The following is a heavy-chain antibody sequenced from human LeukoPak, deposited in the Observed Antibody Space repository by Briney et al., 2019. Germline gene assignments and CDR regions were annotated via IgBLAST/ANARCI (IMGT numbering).Heavy chain of an antibody. CDR1: GYSISSGYY. J-gene: IGHJ5*02. V-gene: IGHV4-38-2*02. Sequence: LSETLSLTCAVSGYSISSGYYWGWIRQPPGKGLEWIGSIYHSGSTYYNPSLKSRVTISVDTSKNQFPLKLSSVTAADTAVYYCAREDNVVVPAAISWFDPWGQGTLVTVSS. D-gene: IGHD2-2*01. CDR3: AREDNVVVPAAISWFDP. CDR2: IYHSGST.